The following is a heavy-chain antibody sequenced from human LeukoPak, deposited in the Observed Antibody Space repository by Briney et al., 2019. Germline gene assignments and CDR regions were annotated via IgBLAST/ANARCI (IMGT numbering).Heavy chain of an antibody. J-gene: IGHJ6*03. Sequence: QSGGSLRLSCAASGFTFSSYWMSWVRQAPGKGLEWVANIKQDGSEKYYVDSVKGRFTISRDNSKNTLYLQMNSLRAEDTAVYYCAKDPNFYYCMDVWGKGTTVTISS. CDR2: IKQDGSEK. CDR3: AKDPNFYYCMDV. V-gene: IGHV3-7*03. CDR1: GFTFSSYW.